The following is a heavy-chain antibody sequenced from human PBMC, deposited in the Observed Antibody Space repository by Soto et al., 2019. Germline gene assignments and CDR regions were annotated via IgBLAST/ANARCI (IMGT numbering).Heavy chain of an antibody. CDR2: IYYSGST. V-gene: IGHV4-39*01. Sequence: SETLSLTCTVSGGSISSSSYYWGWIRQPPGKGLEWIGSIYYSGSTYYNPSLKSRVTISVDTSKNQLSLKLSSVTAADTAVYYCARLKIAAADAYYYYGMDVWGQGTTVTVS. CDR1: GGSISSSSYY. CDR3: ARLKIAAADAYYYYGMDV. J-gene: IGHJ6*02. D-gene: IGHD6-13*01.